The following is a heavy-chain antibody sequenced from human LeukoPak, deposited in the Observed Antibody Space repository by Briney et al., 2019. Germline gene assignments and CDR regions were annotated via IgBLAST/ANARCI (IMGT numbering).Heavy chain of an antibody. Sequence: SQTLSLTCTVSGGSISSGSYYWSWIRQPAGKGLEWIGRIYTSGSSDYNPSLKSRATFSEDTSKNHFSLSLSAVTAADTAVYYCASPGPYYSETSGYLVFWGQGILVTVSS. J-gene: IGHJ4*02. CDR3: ASPGPYYSETSGYLVF. D-gene: IGHD3-22*01. CDR2: IYTSGSS. CDR1: GGSISSGSYY. V-gene: IGHV4-61*02.